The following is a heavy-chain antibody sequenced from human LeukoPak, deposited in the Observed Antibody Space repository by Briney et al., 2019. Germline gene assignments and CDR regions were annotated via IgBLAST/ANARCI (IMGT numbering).Heavy chain of an antibody. D-gene: IGHD3-16*01. J-gene: IGHJ3*02. Sequence: GASVKVSCKASGYTFTDYFMHWVQQAPGKGLEWMGRVDPEDGETIYAEKFQGRVTIAVDTSTDTAYMDLSSLRSEDTAVYYCTTVGGYHGSELWPREGAFDIWGQGTVVIVSS. CDR2: VDPEDGET. V-gene: IGHV1-69-2*01. CDR1: GYTFTDYF. CDR3: TTVGGYHGSELWPREGAFDI.